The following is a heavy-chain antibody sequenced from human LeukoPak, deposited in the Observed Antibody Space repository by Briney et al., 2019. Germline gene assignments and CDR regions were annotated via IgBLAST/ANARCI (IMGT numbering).Heavy chain of an antibody. CDR1: GFPFSSHG. D-gene: IGHD2-15*01. J-gene: IGHJ4*02. CDR2: ISGSGGST. CDR3: AKDVRLVVVAATADY. V-gene: IGHV3-23*01. Sequence: GGSLRLSCAGSGFPFSSHGMNWVRQAPGKGLEWVSAISGSGGSTYYADSVKGRFTISRDNSKNTLYLQMNSLRAEDTAVYYCAKDVRLVVVAATADYWGQGTLVTVSS.